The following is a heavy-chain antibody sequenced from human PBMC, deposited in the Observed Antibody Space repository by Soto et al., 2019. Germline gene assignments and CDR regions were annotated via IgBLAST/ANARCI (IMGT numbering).Heavy chain of an antibody. D-gene: IGHD3-10*01. V-gene: IGHV4-4*02. CDR2: IFHSGST. Sequence: SETLSLTCAVFGGSISNSNWWTWVRQPPGKGLDWIGEIFHSGSTNYNSSLMGRVTISVDKANNQFSLKLSSVTAADTAVYYCVKDQVVEGQYYGPSELFFWGLGTLVTVSS. CDR1: GGSISNSNW. CDR3: VKDQVVEGQYYGPSELFF. J-gene: IGHJ4*02.